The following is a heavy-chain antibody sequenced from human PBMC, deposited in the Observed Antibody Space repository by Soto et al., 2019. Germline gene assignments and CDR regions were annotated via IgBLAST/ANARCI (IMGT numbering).Heavy chain of an antibody. CDR1: GFTFTDYW. J-gene: IGHJ6*02. V-gene: IGHV3-74*01. Sequence: GGSLRLSCTASGFTFTDYWMHWVRQAPGKGLVWVSGIDILGTGTYYADSVKGRFTISRDNSKNTLYLQMNSLRAEDTAVYYCARDPGIVLVPKRSSPSPYGMDVWGQGTTVTVSS. D-gene: IGHD2-2*01. CDR3: ARDPGIVLVPKRSSPSPYGMDV. CDR2: IDILGTGT.